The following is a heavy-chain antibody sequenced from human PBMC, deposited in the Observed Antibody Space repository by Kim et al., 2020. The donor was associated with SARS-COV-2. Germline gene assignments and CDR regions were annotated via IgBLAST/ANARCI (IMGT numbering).Heavy chain of an antibody. CDR2: VSYSGDFK. CDR1: GFTFSSYG. V-gene: IGHV3-30*03. CDR3: ARERTPTYSSGWPLDY. Sequence: GGSLRLSCAASGFTFSSYGMQWVRQAPGKGLEWVAVVSYSGDFKYYADSVKGRFSISRDNPKNTLYLQMNNLRDDDTAVYYCARERTPTYSSGWPLDYWGQRILVTVSS. J-gene: IGHJ4*02. D-gene: IGHD6-19*01.